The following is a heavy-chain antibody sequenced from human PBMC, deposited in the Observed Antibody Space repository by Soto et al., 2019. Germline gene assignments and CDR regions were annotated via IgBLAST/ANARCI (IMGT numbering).Heavy chain of an antibody. V-gene: IGHV4-39*01. Sequence: SETLSLTCTVSGGSISSSSYYWGWIRQPPGKGLEWIGSIYYSGSTYYNPSLKSRVTISVDTSKNQFSLKLSSVTAADTAVYYCARRYYYDSSGLKFDYWGQGTLVTVSS. CDR3: ARRYYYDSSGLKFDY. D-gene: IGHD3-22*01. CDR1: GGSISSSSYY. J-gene: IGHJ4*02. CDR2: IYYSGST.